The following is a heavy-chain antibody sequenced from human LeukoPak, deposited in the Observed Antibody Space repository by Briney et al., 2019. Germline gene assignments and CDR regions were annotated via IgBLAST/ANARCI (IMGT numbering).Heavy chain of an antibody. Sequence: ASVKVSCKASGYTFTGHYMHWVRQAPGQGLEWMGWINPNSGGTNYAQKFQGRVTMTRDTSISTAYMELSRLRSDDTAVYYCARDKNKIQLWLFNYWGQGTLVTVSS. D-gene: IGHD5-18*01. J-gene: IGHJ4*02. V-gene: IGHV1-2*02. CDR2: INPNSGGT. CDR1: GYTFTGHY. CDR3: ARDKNKIQLWLFNY.